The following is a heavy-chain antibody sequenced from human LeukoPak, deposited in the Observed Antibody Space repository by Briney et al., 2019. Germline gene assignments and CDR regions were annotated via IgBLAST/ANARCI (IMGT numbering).Heavy chain of an antibody. CDR1: GFTFSDYY. CDR2: IGSGGGPI. Sequence: GGSLRLSCAASGFTFSDYYMSWFRQAPGKGLEWVSYIGSGGGPIYYADSVKGRFTISRDNAKSSLYLQMNSLRAEDTALYYCARDTDSSGWPNYFDYWGQGTLVTVSS. CDR3: ARDTDSSGWPNYFDY. V-gene: IGHV3-11*01. J-gene: IGHJ4*02. D-gene: IGHD6-19*01.